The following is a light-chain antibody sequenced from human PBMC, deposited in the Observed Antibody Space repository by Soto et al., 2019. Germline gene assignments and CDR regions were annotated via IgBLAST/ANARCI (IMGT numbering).Light chain of an antibody. J-gene: IGKJ1*01. V-gene: IGKV3-20*01. CDR1: QSVSSNY. CDR2: GAS. Sequence: EIVLTQSPGTLSLSPGERATLSCRASQSVSSNYLAWYQQKPGQAPRLLIFGASSKASGIPDRFSGSGFGTDFTLTICILEPEDFAVYYCQQYGRSPATFGQGTKVDIK. CDR3: QQYGRSPAT.